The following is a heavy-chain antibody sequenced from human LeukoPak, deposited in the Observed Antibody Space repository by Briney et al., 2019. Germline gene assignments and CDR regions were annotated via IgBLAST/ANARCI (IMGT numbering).Heavy chain of an antibody. D-gene: IGHD3-10*01. CDR2: ISGSGGST. V-gene: IGHV3-23*01. J-gene: IGHJ4*02. CDR3: AKDPMVRVREPLFDY. Sequence: GGSLRLSCAASGFTFSSYAMSWVRQAPGKGLEWVSAISGSGGSTSCAGSVKGRFTISRDNSKNTLYLQMNSLRAEDTAVYYCAKDPMVRVREPLFDYWGQGTLVTVSS. CDR1: GFTFSSYA.